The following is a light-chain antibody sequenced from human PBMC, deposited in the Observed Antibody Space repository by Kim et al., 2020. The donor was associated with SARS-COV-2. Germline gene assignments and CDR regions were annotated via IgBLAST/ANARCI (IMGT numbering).Light chain of an antibody. CDR3: QQYNNWPPLI. V-gene: IGKV3-15*01. CDR2: GAS. Sequence: EIVMTQSPATLSVSPGERATLSCRASQSVSSNLAWYQQKPGQAPRLLIYGASTRATGIPARFSGSGSGTEFTLNISSLQSEDFAVYYCQQYNNWPPLIFGGGTKVDIK. J-gene: IGKJ4*01. CDR1: QSVSSN.